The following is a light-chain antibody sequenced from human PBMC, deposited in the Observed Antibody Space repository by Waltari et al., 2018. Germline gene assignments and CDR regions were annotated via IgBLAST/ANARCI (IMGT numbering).Light chain of an antibody. Sequence: QSALTQPASVSGSPGQSITIPSTGTSSHVGSYDSVSWYPQHPGKAPKLIIYDVSNRPSGVSNRFSGSKSGNPASLTISGLQAEDEADYYCTSYTVSTPLVFGGGTKLTVL. CDR3: TSYTVSTPLV. J-gene: IGLJ3*02. CDR2: DVS. V-gene: IGLV2-14*03. CDR1: SSHVGSYDS.